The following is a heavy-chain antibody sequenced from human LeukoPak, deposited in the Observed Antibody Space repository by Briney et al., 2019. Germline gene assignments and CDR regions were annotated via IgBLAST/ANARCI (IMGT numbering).Heavy chain of an antibody. V-gene: IGHV3-30-3*01. Sequence: GGSLRLSCAASGFTFSSYAMHWVRQAPGKGLEWVAVISYDGSNKYYADSVKGRFTISRDNAKNSLYLQMNSLRAEDTAVYYCARAIVDYYDSSAFDYWGRGTLVTVSS. CDR1: GFTFSSYA. CDR3: ARAIVDYYDSSAFDY. D-gene: IGHD3-22*01. J-gene: IGHJ4*02. CDR2: ISYDGSNK.